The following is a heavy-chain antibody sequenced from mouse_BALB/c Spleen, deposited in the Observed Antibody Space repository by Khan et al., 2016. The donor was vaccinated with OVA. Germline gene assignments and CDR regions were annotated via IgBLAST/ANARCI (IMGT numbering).Heavy chain of an antibody. CDR1: GFTFSSYA. V-gene: IGHV5-6-5*01. Sequence: EVELVESGGGLVKPGGSLKLSCAASGFTFSSYAVSWIRQTPEKRLEWVASINSGGSTYYPDRVKGRFTISRDAARNILYLQMSSLRSEDTAMYYCTRLVDYWGQGTSVTVSS. CDR3: TRLVDY. CDR2: INSGGST. J-gene: IGHJ4*01.